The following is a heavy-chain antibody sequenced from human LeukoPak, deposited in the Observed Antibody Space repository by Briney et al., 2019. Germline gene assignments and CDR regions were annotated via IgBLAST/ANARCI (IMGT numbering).Heavy chain of an antibody. V-gene: IGHV1-69*04. D-gene: IGHD5-24*01. CDR2: IIPILGIA. Sequence: SVKVSCKASGGTFSSYAISWVRQAPGQGLEWMGRIIPILGIANYAQKLQGRVTMTTDTSTSTAYMELRSLRSDDTAVYYCARSMATVFGYWGQGTLVTVSS. CDR3: ARSMATVFGY. J-gene: IGHJ4*02. CDR1: GGTFSSYA.